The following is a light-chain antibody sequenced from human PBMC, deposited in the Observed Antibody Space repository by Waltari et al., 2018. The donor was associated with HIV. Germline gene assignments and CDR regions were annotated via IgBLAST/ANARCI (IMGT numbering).Light chain of an antibody. V-gene: IGLV1-51*01. CDR3: AAWDNSLYSEV. J-gene: IGLJ2*01. CDR2: DND. Sequence: QFVLTQPPSLSAAAGQKVTISCSGSSSNIDTNFVCWYQQLPGAAPRLLIYDNDKRPSGIPERFSGSKSGTSATLGITGLQTGDEADYYCAAWDNSLYSEVFGGGTKLTAL. CDR1: SSNIDTNF.